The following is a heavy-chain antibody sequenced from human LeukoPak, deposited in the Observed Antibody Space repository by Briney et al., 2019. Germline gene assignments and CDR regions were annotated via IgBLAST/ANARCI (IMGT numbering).Heavy chain of an antibody. V-gene: IGHV3-30*02. CDR2: IRYDGSNK. CDR1: GFTFSSYG. Sequence: PGGSLRLSCAASGFTFSSYGMHWVRQAPGKGLEWVAFIRYDGSNKYYADSVKGRFTISRDNAKNSLYLQMNSLRAEDTAVYYCARGAGYSSSWFQSYYYYRDVWGKGTTVTVS. J-gene: IGHJ6*03. CDR3: ARGAGYSSSWFQSYYYYRDV. D-gene: IGHD6-13*01.